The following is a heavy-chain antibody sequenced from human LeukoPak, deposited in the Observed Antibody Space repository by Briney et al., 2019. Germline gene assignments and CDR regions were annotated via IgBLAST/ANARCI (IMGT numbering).Heavy chain of an antibody. V-gene: IGHV1-46*02. D-gene: IGHD5-18*01. CDR3: ARVQNGYKAYDY. CDR2: INPTDGST. Sequence: GASVKVSCKTSGYTFNSYYIHWVRQAPGQGLEWMGRINPTDGSTSYRQKFQGRVTITRDTSTSTVYMELNSLRSEDTAVYYCARVQNGYKAYDYWGQGTLVTVSS. CDR1: GYTFNSYY. J-gene: IGHJ4*02.